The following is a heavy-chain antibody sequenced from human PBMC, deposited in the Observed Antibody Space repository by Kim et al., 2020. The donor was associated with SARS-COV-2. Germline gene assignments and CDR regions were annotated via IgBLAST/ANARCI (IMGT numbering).Heavy chain of an antibody. Sequence: GGSLRLSCAASGFTFTNYATSWVRQAPGKGLEWVSSISGSGGSKYYTDSVKGRFTISRDNSKNTLYLQMNSLRAEDTALYYCAKGKDSRGWYGGKSWF. CDR1: GFTFTNYA. CDR3: AKGKDSRGWYGGKSWF. D-gene: IGHD6-19*01. CDR2: ISGSGGSK. J-gene: IGHJ5*01. V-gene: IGHV3-23*01.